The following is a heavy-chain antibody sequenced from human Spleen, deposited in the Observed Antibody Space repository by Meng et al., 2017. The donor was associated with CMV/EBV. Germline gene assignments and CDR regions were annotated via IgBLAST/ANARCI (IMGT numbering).Heavy chain of an antibody. J-gene: IGHJ6*02. Sequence: GESLKISCAASGFSFSSYGMQWVRQAPGKGLEWVAFIRYDGSNKYYVDSVKGRFTISRDNSKNTLYLQMNSLRAEDTAVYYCARDLWGWGFDYYYGMDVWGQGTTVTVSS. CDR3: ARDLWGWGFDYYYGMDV. CDR2: IRYDGSNK. CDR1: GFSFSSYG. D-gene: IGHD2/OR15-2a*01. V-gene: IGHV3-30*02.